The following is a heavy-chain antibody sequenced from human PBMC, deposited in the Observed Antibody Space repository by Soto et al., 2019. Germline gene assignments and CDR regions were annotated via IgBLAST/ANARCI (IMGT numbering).Heavy chain of an antibody. CDR3: ARGSLVYDSSGYSYFDY. CDR1: GGSFSGYY. V-gene: IGHV4-34*01. J-gene: IGHJ4*02. CDR2: INHSGST. D-gene: IGHD3-22*01. Sequence: SETLSLTCAVYGGSFSGYYWSWIRQPPGKGLEWIGEINHSGSTNYTPSLKSRVTISVDTSKNQFTLKLTSVTAADTAVYYCARGSLVYDSSGYSYFDYWGQGTLVTVSS.